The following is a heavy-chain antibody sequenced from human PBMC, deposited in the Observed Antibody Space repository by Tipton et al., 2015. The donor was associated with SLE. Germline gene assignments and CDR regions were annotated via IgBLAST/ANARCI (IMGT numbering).Heavy chain of an antibody. D-gene: IGHD6-13*01. Sequence: TLSLTCTVSGGSISSGGYYWSWIRQHPGKGLEWIGYIYYSGSTYYNPSLKSRVTISVDTSKNQFSLKLSSVTAADTAVYYCARLRYSSSWLGWFDPWGQGTLVTVSS. V-gene: IGHV4-31*03. CDR3: ARLRYSSSWLGWFDP. J-gene: IGHJ5*02. CDR1: GGSISSGGYY. CDR2: IYYSGST.